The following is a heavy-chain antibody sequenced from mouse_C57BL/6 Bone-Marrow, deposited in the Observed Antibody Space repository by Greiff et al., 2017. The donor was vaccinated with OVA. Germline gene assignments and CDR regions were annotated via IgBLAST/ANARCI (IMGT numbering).Heavy chain of an antibody. D-gene: IGHD1-1*01. CDR3: ARLVAKAMDY. CDR2: IRNTAIGYTT. V-gene: IGHV7-3*01. Sequence: DVTLVESGGGLVQPGGSLSLSCAASGFTFTDYYMSWVRQPPGTALEWGGFIRNTAIGYTTEYSASVTCRFTISRDNSQSILYLQMNALRAEDSATNYCARLVAKAMDYWGQGTSVTVSS. J-gene: IGHJ4*01. CDR1: GFTFTDYY.